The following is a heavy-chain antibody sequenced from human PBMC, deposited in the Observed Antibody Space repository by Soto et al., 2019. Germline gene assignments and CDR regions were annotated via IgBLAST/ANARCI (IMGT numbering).Heavy chain of an antibody. CDR1: GGTFSSYA. V-gene: IGHV1-69*01. D-gene: IGHD2-2*01. Sequence: QVQLVQSGAEVKKPGSSVKVSCKASGGTFSSYAISWVRQAPGQGLEWMGGIIPSSETTNYAQKFQDRVTITADESKSTAYMELSSLRSEDTAVYYCARSQGSSTRLEIYYYYYSGMDVWGQGNTVTVSS. J-gene: IGHJ6*02. CDR2: IIPSSETT. CDR3: ARSQGSSTRLEIYYYYYSGMDV.